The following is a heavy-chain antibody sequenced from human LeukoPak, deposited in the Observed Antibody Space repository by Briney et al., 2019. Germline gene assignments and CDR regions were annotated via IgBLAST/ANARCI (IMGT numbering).Heavy chain of an antibody. CDR1: GFTFSSYW. CDR3: ARGVVYPTWSGPHWSDY. CDR2: IKQDASQE. J-gene: IGHJ4*02. D-gene: IGHD3-3*01. V-gene: IGHV3-7*01. Sequence: PGGSLRLSWAASGFTFSSYWMSWVRQAPGKGPEWVAHIKQDASQEYHVDSVKGRFTISRDNAKNSLYLQMNSLRAEDTAVYYCARGVVYPTWSGPHWSDYWGQGTLVTVSS.